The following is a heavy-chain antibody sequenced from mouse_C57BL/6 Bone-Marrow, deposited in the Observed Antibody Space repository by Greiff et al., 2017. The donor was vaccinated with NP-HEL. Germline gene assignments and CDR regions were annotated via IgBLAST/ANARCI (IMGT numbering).Heavy chain of an antibody. CDR1: GYTFTSYW. D-gene: IGHD1-1*01. Sequence: QVQLQQSGAELVKPGASVKLSCKASGYTFTSYWMHWVKQRPGQGLEWIGMIHPNSGSTNYNEKFKSKATLTVDKSSSTAYMQLSSLTSEDSAVYYCARGAYYYGSSYASFAYWGQGTLVTVSA. CDR3: ARGAYYYGSSYASFAY. V-gene: IGHV1-64*01. J-gene: IGHJ3*01. CDR2: IHPNSGST.